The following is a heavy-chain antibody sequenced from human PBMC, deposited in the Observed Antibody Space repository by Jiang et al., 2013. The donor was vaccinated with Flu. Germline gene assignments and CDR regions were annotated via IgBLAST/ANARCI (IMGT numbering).Heavy chain of an antibody. CDR3: ARGAAAGSDV. CDR1: GGSISSYY. Sequence: SLTCTVSGGSISSYYWSWIRQPPGKGLEWIGYIYYSGSTNYNPSLKSRVTISVDTSKNQFSLKLSSVTAADTAVYYCARGAAAGSDVWGQGTLVTVSS. V-gene: IGHV4-59*01. D-gene: IGHD6-13*01. CDR2: IYYSGST. J-gene: IGHJ1*01.